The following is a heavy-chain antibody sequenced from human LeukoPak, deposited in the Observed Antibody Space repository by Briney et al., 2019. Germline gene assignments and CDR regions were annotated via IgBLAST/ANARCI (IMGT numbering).Heavy chain of an antibody. CDR1: GGSITSDYYY. V-gene: IGHV4-30-4*08. J-gene: IGHJ6*03. CDR3: ARLGYDFWSGYRAYYYYYMDV. Sequence: SQTLSLTCAVSGGSITSDYYYWSWIRQPPGKGLEWIGYIHHSGNTYYNPSLKSRVTISVDTSKNQFSLKLSSVTAADTAVYYCARLGYDFWSGYRAYYYYYMDVWGKGTTVTVSS. CDR2: IHHSGNT. D-gene: IGHD3-3*01.